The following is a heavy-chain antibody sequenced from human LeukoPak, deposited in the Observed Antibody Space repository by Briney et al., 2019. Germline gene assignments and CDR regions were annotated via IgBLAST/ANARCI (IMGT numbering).Heavy chain of an antibody. CDR2: IADAGT. Sequence: GGSLRLSCAASGFTFNDFAMTWVRQAPGKGLEWVSTIADAGTYYADSVKGRFIISRDNSKNMLYLQLNSLTAADTAMYYCARNFGPFDVRGHGTMVTVSS. CDR3: ARNFGPFDV. D-gene: IGHD3-10*01. CDR1: GFTFNDFA. J-gene: IGHJ3*01. V-gene: IGHV3-23*01.